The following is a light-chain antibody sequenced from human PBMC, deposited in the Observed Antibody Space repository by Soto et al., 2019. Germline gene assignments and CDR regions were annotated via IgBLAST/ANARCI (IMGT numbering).Light chain of an antibody. J-gene: IGLJ1*01. V-gene: IGLV2-14*03. CDR1: GSDVGGYRY. CDR3: GSYTSSVTYV. CDR2: EVS. Sequence: QSALAQPACVSWSPGQSITISCAGSGSDVGGYRYVSWYQQHPGKAPKLIIYEVSNRASGVSDRFSGSKSGNTASLTISGLLTEDEAVYYCGSYTSSVTYVFGTGTKVTAL.